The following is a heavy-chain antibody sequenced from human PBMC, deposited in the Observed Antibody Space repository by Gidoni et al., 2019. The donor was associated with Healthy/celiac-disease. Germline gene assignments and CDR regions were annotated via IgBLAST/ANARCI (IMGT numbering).Heavy chain of an antibody. D-gene: IGHD5-18*01. CDR2: IYYSGST. V-gene: IGHV4-59*01. Sequence: QVQLQESGPGLVKPSETLSLTCTVSGGSISSYYWSWIRQPPGKGLEWIGYIYYSGSTNYNPSLKSRVTISVDTSKNQFSLKLSSVTAADTAVYYCARGAGYSYGFYYFDYWGQGTLVTVSS. CDR1: GGSISSYY. J-gene: IGHJ4*02. CDR3: ARGAGYSYGFYYFDY.